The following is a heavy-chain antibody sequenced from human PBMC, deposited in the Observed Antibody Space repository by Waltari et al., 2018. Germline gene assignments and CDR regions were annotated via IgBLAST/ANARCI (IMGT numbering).Heavy chain of an antibody. CDR3: AREEWDIVVVPAAIGWFDP. CDR1: GYTFTGYY. CDR2: INPNSGGT. Sequence: QVQLVQSGAEVKKPGASVKVSCKASGYTFTGYYMHWVRQAPGQGLEWMGWINPNSGGTNYAQKFQGRVTMTRDTSISTAYMELSRLRSDDTAVYYCAREEWDIVVVPAAIGWFDPWGQGTLVTVSS. D-gene: IGHD2-2*02. J-gene: IGHJ5*02. V-gene: IGHV1-2*02.